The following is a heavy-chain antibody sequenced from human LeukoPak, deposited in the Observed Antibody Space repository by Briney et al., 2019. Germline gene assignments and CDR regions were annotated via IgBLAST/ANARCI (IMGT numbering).Heavy chain of an antibody. CDR3: VKDFGRVRGTPDS. Sequence: GGSLRLSCSASGFVFSIYTMYWVRRAPGKGPEYVSTISSSGNGGSIYYADSVKGRFTISRDDSKSILYLQMNGLRSEDTAVYYCVKDFGRVRGTPDSWGQGTLVTVSS. J-gene: IGHJ4*02. D-gene: IGHD3-16*01. CDR2: ISSSGNGGSI. CDR1: GFVFSIYT. V-gene: IGHV3-64D*06.